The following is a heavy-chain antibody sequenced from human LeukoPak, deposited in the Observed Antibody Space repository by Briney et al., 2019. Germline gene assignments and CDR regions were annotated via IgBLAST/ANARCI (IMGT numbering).Heavy chain of an antibody. D-gene: IGHD2-15*01. CDR1: GYTFTSYG. CDR2: ISAYNGNT. CDR3: ARDPPRIVVVVAATNYYGMDV. J-gene: IGHJ6*02. V-gene: IGHV1-18*01. Sequence: ASVKVSCKASGYTFTSYGISWVRQAPGQGLEWMGWISAYNGNTNYAQTLQGRVTMTTDTSTSTAYMELRSLRSDDTAVYYCARDPPRIVVVVAATNYYGMDVWGQGTTVTVSS.